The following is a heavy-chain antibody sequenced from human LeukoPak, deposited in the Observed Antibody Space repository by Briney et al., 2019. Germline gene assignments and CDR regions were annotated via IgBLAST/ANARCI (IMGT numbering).Heavy chain of an antibody. V-gene: IGHV3-30*02. CDR3: AKVDRVVPAAIRPVDY. CDR1: GFTFSSYG. D-gene: IGHD2-2*02. J-gene: IGHJ4*02. CDR2: IRYDGSNK. Sequence: PGGSLRLSCAASGFTFSSYGMHWVRQAPGKGLEWVAFIRYDGSNKYYADSVKGRFTISRDNSKNTLYLQMNSLRAEDTAVYYCAKVDRVVPAAIRPVDYWGQGALVTVSS.